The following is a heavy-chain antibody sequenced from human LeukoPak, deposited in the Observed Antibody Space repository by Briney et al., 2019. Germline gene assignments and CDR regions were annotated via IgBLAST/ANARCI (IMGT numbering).Heavy chain of an antibody. CDR2: IRYDGSNK. CDR1: GFTFSDYW. J-gene: IGHJ4*02. Sequence: GGSLRLSCAVSGFTFSDYWMNWVRQAPGKGLEWVAFIRYDGSNKYYADSVKGRFTISRDNSKNTLYLQMNSLRAEDTAVYYCAKFYTSGWYELTGYYFDHWGQGTLVTVSS. CDR3: AKFYTSGWYELTGYYFDH. V-gene: IGHV3-30*02. D-gene: IGHD6-19*01.